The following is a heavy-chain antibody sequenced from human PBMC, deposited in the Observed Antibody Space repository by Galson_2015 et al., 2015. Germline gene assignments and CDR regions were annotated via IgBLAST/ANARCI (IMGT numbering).Heavy chain of an antibody. V-gene: IGHV3-48*02. CDR1: GFTFSIYW. D-gene: IGHD1-26*01. J-gene: IGHJ4*02. CDR3: ARDYSGAFDY. Sequence: SLRLSCAASGFTFSIYWMHWVRQAPGKGLEWISYITRSSTVISYADSVKGRFTISRDNAKNSLYLQMNSLRDEDASVYYCARDYSGAFDYWGQGTLVTVSS. CDR2: ITRSSTVI.